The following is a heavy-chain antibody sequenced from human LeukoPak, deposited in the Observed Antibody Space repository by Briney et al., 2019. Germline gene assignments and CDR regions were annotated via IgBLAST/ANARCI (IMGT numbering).Heavy chain of an antibody. V-gene: IGHV1-46*01. Sequence: ASVKVSCKASGYTFTSYYMHWVRQAPGQGLEWMGIINPSGGSTSYEQKFQGRVTMTRDTSTSTVYMELSSLRSEETAVYSCARSYGGNPPDYWGQGTLVTVSS. CDR3: ARSYGGNPPDY. D-gene: IGHD4-23*01. CDR2: INPSGGST. CDR1: GYTFTSYY. J-gene: IGHJ4*02.